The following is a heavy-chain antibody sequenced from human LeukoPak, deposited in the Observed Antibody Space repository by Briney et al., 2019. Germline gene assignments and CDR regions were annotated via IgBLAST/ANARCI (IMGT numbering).Heavy chain of an antibody. J-gene: IGHJ4*02. V-gene: IGHV1-69*05. D-gene: IGHD1-26*01. CDR3: ARDLGGSYFHY. CDR2: IIPIFGTA. Sequence: ASVKVSCKASGGTFSSYAISWVRQAPGQGLEWMGGIIPIFGTANYAQKFQGRVTMTRDTSISTAYMELSRLRSDDTAVYYCARDLGGSYFHYWGQGNLGTVSS. CDR1: GGTFSSYA.